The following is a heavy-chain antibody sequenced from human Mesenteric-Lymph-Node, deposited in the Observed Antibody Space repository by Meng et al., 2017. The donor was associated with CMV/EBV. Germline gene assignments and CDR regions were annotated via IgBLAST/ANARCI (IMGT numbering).Heavy chain of an antibody. Sequence: ASVKVSCKASGYTFTTYDINWVRQATGQGLEWMGWMNPNSGNTGYAQKFQGRVTITRNTSISTAYMELSSLRSEDTAVYYCARTNWNDDEYFDYWGQGTLVTVSS. CDR2: MNPNSGNT. J-gene: IGHJ4*02. V-gene: IGHV1-8*01. CDR3: ARTNWNDDEYFDY. D-gene: IGHD1-1*01. CDR1: GYTFTTYD.